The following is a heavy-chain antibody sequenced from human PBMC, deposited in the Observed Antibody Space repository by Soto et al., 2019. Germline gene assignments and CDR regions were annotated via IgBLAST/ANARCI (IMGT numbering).Heavy chain of an antibody. J-gene: IGHJ6*02. V-gene: IGHV4-34*01. D-gene: IGHD3-3*01. CDR1: GDSANSSY. Sequence: PSEPLSLPCTVTGDSANSSYWSWIRQPRVKGLEWIGEINHSGSTNYNPSLKSRVTISVDTSKNQFSLKLSSVTAADTAVYYCARGVVMTTISYYGMDVWGQGTTVTVSS. CDR2: INHSGST. CDR3: ARGVVMTTISYYGMDV.